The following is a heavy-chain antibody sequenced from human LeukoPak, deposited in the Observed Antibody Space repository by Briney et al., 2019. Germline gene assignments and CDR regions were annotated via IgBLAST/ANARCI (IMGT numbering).Heavy chain of an antibody. V-gene: IGHV1-2*02. Sequence: GASVKVSCKASGYTFTGYYMHWVRQAPGQGLERMGWINPNSGGTNYAQKFQGRVTMTRDTSISTAYMELSRLRSDDTAVYYCARGYHYYYDSSGYYGWWGQGTLVTVSS. CDR2: INPNSGGT. CDR3: ARGYHYYYDSSGYYGW. J-gene: IGHJ4*02. CDR1: GYTFTGYY. D-gene: IGHD3-22*01.